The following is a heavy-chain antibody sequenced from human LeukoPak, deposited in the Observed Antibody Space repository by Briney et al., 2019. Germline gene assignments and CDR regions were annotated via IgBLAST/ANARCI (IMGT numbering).Heavy chain of an antibody. J-gene: IGHJ6*03. D-gene: IGHD6-6*01. CDR1: PFTLCSYA. CDR3: PRVGISSSLDYYYYMDV. CDR2: ISYDGSNK. Sequence: PGGSLRLSCAAFPFTLCSYATHWVRQAPGKGLEWVAVISYDGSNKYSADSVKGRFTISRDNSKISRYLQMNTLPEDEICEYHGPRVGISSSLDYYYYMDVWGKGTTVTVSS. V-gene: IGHV3-30*04.